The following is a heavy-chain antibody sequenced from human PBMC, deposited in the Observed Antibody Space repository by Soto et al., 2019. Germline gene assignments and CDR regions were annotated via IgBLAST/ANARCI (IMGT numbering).Heavy chain of an antibody. CDR1: GFTFSSYA. D-gene: IGHD2-15*01. V-gene: IGHV3-23*01. J-gene: IGHJ3*02. CDR2: ISGSGGST. CDR3: AKDRCSGGSCYSGAFDI. Sequence: EVQLLESGGGLVQPGGSLRLSCAAYGFTFSSYAMSWVRQAPGKGLEWVSAISGSGGSTYYADSVKGRFTISRDNSKNTLYLQMNSLRAEDTAVYYCAKDRCSGGSCYSGAFDIWGQGTMVTVSS.